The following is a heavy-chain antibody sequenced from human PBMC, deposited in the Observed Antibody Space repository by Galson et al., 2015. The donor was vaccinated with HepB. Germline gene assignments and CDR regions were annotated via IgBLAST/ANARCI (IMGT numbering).Heavy chain of an antibody. CDR2: INTKTENP. CDR1: GYTFTSYA. V-gene: IGHV7-4-1*02. CDR3: ARAPSRAVAAPADAFDI. Sequence: SVKVSCKASGYTFTSYAMNWVRQAPGQGLEWMGWINTKTENPTYAQGFTGRLVFSLDTSVSTAYLQISSLKAEDTAVYYCARAPSRAVAAPADAFDIWGQGTMVIVSS. D-gene: IGHD6-19*01. J-gene: IGHJ3*02.